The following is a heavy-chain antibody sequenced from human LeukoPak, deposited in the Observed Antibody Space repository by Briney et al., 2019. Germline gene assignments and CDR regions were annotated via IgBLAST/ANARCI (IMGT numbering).Heavy chain of an antibody. CDR3: ARNYDRMDY. J-gene: IGHJ4*02. Sequence: SETLSLTCTVSGGSMTDYYWSWIRQPPGRELEWIGYIYYSGTTYYNPSLKSRVTMSVDTSKRQFSLKLSSVTAADTAVYFCARNYDRMDYWGQGTLVTVSS. V-gene: IGHV4-59*01. CDR2: IYYSGTT. CDR1: GGSMTDYY. D-gene: IGHD3-16*01.